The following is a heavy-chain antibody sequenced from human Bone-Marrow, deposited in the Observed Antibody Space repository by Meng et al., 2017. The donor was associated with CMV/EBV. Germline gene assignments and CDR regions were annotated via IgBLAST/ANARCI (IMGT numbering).Heavy chain of an antibody. CDR1: GGSISSYY. D-gene: IGHD2-2*01. J-gene: IGHJ6*02. Sequence: SETLSLTCTVSGGSISSYYWSWIRQPPGKGLEWIGYIYYSGSTNYNPSLKSRVTISVDTSKTQFSLRLSSVTAADTAVYYCARNSLLPAAITYYYYGMDVWGQGTTVTV. CDR3: ARNSLLPAAITYYYYGMDV. V-gene: IGHV4-59*01. CDR2: IYYSGST.